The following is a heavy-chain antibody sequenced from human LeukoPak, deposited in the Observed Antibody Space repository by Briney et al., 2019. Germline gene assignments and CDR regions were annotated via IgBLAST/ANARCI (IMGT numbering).Heavy chain of an antibody. CDR3: ARDRLVGTMVRGVTGY. CDR1: GFTFNNYW. J-gene: IGHJ4*02. CDR2: ISSSSSYI. Sequence: GGSLRLSCAASGFTFNNYWMSWVRQAPGKGLEWVSSISSSSSYIYYADSVKGRFTISRDNAKNSLYLQMNSLRAEDTAVYYCARDRLVGTMVRGVTGYWGQGTLVTVSS. V-gene: IGHV3-21*01. D-gene: IGHD3-10*01.